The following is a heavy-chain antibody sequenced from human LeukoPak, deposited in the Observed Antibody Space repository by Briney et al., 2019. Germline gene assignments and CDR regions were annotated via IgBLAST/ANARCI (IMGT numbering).Heavy chain of an antibody. CDR2: TYYRSKWYN. D-gene: IGHD1-14*01. CDR1: GDSVSSKNGA. Sequence: SQTLSLTCVVSGDSVSSKNGAWNWIRQSPSRRLECLGRTYYRSKWYNDYAESMEGRMTISQDTSKNQYSLHLNSVTPDDTAVYYCARDFGTTGWHTFDYWGQGTLVTVSS. V-gene: IGHV6-1*01. CDR3: ARDFGTTGWHTFDY. J-gene: IGHJ4*02.